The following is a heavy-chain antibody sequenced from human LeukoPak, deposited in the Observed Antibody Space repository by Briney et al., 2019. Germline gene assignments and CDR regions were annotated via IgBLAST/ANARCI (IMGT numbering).Heavy chain of an antibody. D-gene: IGHD2-21*02. J-gene: IGHJ5*02. V-gene: IGHV4-59*02. Sequence: SETLSLTCTVSGDSVRNYYWNWIRQPPGKGLEWIGYVYHSGNTNYNPSLKSRLTMSIDTSTNQFSLKLSSVTTADTAVYYCARLQVHCGGDCYTRWFDPWGQGTLVTVSS. CDR2: VYHSGNT. CDR1: GDSVRNYY. CDR3: ARLQVHCGGDCYTRWFDP.